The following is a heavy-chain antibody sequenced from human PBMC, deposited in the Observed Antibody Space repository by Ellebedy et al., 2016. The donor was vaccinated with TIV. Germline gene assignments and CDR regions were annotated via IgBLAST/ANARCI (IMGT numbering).Heavy chain of an antibody. D-gene: IGHD3-22*01. Sequence: SETLSLXXTVSGSSINGDYNWGWTRQPPGKSLEWIASVHHTGSTYYNPSLRSRVTISVDTSKNQISLKVTSVTAADTAVYFCARSRFEGDYSNSNCYQHDAFDLWGQGTAVTVSS. CDR2: VHHTGST. V-gene: IGHV4-38-2*02. CDR1: GSSINGDYN. CDR3: ARSRFEGDYSNSNCYQHDAFDL. J-gene: IGHJ3*01.